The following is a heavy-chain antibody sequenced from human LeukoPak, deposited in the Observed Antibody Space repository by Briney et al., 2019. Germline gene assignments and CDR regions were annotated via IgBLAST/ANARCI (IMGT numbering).Heavy chain of an antibody. CDR1: GFIFTTYS. Sequence: GGSLRLSCAASGFIFTTYSMNWVRQAPGKGLEWVSYISSSGSTIYYADSVKGRFTMSRDNAQHSLSLQMNRLRAEETAVYHCTRGGLGSWTFDSWGQGTRVTVSS. CDR3: TRGGLGSWTFDS. V-gene: IGHV3-48*04. J-gene: IGHJ4*02. CDR2: ISSSGSTI. D-gene: IGHD1-26*01.